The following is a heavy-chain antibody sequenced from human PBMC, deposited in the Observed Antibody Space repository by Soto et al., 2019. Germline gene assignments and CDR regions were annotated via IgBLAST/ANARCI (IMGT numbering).Heavy chain of an antibody. D-gene: IGHD2-15*01. CDR3: ARVRAFVVVVAATAERAFDI. CDR2: INPSGGST. Sequence: ASVKVSCKASGYTFTSYYMHWVRQAPGQGLEWMGIINPSGGSTSYAQKFQGRVTMTRDTSTSTVYMELSSLRSEDAAVYYCARVRAFVVVVAATAERAFDIWGQGTMVTVSS. J-gene: IGHJ3*02. CDR1: GYTFTSYY. V-gene: IGHV1-46*03.